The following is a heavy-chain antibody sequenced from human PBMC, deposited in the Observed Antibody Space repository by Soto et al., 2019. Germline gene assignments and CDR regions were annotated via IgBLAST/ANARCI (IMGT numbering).Heavy chain of an antibody. D-gene: IGHD2-15*01. CDR1: GFTFNGYL. J-gene: IGHJ4*01. V-gene: IGHV3-23*01. CDR3: AYRGFVEAAGYFYY. Sequence: GGSLRLSCAASGFTFNGYLMSCVRLAPGKGLEWVSTIGTSGSNSYYPDSVKGRFTISRDNSKNTLYLQMNSLRAEDTAVYYCAYRGFVEAAGYFYYWGLGTLVTVSS. CDR2: IGTSGSNS.